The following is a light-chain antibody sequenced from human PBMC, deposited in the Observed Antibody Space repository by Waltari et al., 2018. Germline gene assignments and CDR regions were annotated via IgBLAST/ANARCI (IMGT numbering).Light chain of an antibody. J-gene: IGKJ1*01. CDR2: WAS. CDR1: QNVLYSSNNKSF. V-gene: IGKV4-1*01. Sequence: DIVVTQSPDFLAVSLGARATFNGKSSQNVLYSSNNKSFIPWYQQKSGQPPRLLIYWASTRESGVPDRFSGSGSGTDFTLTISSLQAEDVAVYYCHQYHTVPWTFGQGTKVEIK. CDR3: HQYHTVPWT.